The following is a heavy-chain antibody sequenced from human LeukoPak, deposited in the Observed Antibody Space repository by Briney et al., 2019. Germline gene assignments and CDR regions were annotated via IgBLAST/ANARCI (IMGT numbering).Heavy chain of an antibody. Sequence: ASVKVSCKASGGTFSSYAITWVRQAPGQGLEWMGWINAYNGNTNYAQKLQGRVTMTTDTSTSTAYLELRSLRSDDTAVYYCTRVPPYGSGSLDLCLDVWGQGTTVTVSS. D-gene: IGHD3-10*01. CDR1: GGTFSSYA. J-gene: IGHJ6*02. CDR3: TRVPPYGSGSLDLCLDV. V-gene: IGHV1-18*01. CDR2: INAYNGNT.